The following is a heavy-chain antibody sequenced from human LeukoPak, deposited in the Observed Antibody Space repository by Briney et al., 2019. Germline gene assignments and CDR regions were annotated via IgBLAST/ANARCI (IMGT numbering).Heavy chain of an antibody. CDR1: GFTFSSYS. CDR3: ASQYYYDSSGYFDY. D-gene: IGHD3-22*01. Sequence: GGSLRLSCAASGFTFSSYSMNWVRQAPGKGLEWVSYISSSSSTIYYADSVKGRFTISRDNAKNSLYLQMNSLRAEDTAVYYCASQYYYDSSGYFDYWGQGTLVTVSS. CDR2: ISSSSSTI. J-gene: IGHJ4*02. V-gene: IGHV3-48*04.